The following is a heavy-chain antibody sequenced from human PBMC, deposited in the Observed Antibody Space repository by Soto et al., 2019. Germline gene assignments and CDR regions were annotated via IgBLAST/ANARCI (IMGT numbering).Heavy chain of an antibody. Sequence: QVQLVQAGAEEKKPGASVKVSCKASGYTFTSYAMHWVRQAPGQRLEWMGWINAGNGNTKYSQKFQGRVTITRDTSASKAYMELSRLRSEDTAVYYCARECYYDSSGYYDGGDWFDPWGQGTLVTVSS. D-gene: IGHD3-22*01. CDR1: GYTFTSYA. CDR2: INAGNGNT. J-gene: IGHJ5*02. V-gene: IGHV1-3*05. CDR3: ARECYYDSSGYYDGGDWFDP.